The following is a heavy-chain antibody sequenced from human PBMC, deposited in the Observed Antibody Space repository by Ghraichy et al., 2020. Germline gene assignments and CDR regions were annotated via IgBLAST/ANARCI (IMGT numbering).Heavy chain of an antibody. D-gene: IGHD3-10*01. CDR3: AADRGGYAKFDY. V-gene: IGHV1-18*01. CDR2: INTFGGTT. J-gene: IGHJ4*02. CDR1: GNTFSNFG. Sequence: ASVKVSCKVSGNTFSNFGVSWVRQAPGQAPRQGLEWMGWINTFGGTTNYAQKFRGRVTLTTDTSTSTAYLEVRSLGPDDTAVYYCAADRGGYAKFDYWGQGTLVTVSS.